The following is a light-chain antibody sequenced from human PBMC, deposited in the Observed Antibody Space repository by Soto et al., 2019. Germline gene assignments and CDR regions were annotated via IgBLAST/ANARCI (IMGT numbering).Light chain of an antibody. J-gene: IGLJ3*02. CDR1: SSNIGSNY. CDR2: RNN. V-gene: IGLV1-47*01. Sequence: QSVLTQPPSASGTPGQRVTISCSGSSSNIGSNYVYWYQQLPGTAPKLLSYRNNQRPSGVPDRFSGSKSGTSASLALSGLRSEDEADYYCAAWDDSLSGHWVFGGGTKVTVL. CDR3: AAWDDSLSGHWV.